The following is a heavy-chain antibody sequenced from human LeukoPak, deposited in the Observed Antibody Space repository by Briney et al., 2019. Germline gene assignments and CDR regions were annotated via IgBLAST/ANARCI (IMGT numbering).Heavy chain of an antibody. CDR1: GYTFTIYF. J-gene: IGHJ6*02. V-gene: IGHV1-46*01. Sequence: ASVKVSCKTSGYTFTIYFIHWVRQAPGQGPEWMGLINPSGGSTNYAHQFQGRVTMTRDTSTSTVYMELNSLRAEDTAVYYCAKRTYCSSTSCDYYYYGMDVWGQGTTVTVSS. D-gene: IGHD2-2*01. CDR3: AKRTYCSSTSCDYYYYGMDV. CDR2: INPSGGST.